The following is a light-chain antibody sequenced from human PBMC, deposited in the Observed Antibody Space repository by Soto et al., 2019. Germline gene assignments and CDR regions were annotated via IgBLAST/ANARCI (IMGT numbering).Light chain of an antibody. V-gene: IGLV1-44*01. CDR3: AAWDVSLDGVV. CDR1: SSNLGINT. Sequence: QSVLTQPHSASGTLGQRVTISCSGSSSNLGINTVNWYQQLPGTAPEVLIYSNNQRPSGVPDGFADSKSGTSASLAISGLQSEDGADYYCAAWDVSLDGVVFGGGTKLTVL. CDR2: SNN. J-gene: IGLJ2*01.